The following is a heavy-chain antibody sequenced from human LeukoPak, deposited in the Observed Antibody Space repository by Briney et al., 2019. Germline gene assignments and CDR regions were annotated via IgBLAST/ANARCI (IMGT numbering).Heavy chain of an antibody. V-gene: IGHV1-24*01. J-gene: IGHJ3*02. CDR3: ATLIDYGGNSYRDAFDI. CDR2: FDPEDGET. CDR1: GYTLTELS. D-gene: IGHD4-23*01. Sequence: ASVKVFCKVSGYTLTELSMHWVRQAPGKGLEWMGGFDPEDGETIYAQKFQGRVTMTEDTSTDTAYMELSSLRSEDTAVYYCATLIDYGGNSYRDAFDIWGQGTMVTVSS.